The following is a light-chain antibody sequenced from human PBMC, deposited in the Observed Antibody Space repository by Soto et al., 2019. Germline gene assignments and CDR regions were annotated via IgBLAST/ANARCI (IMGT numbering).Light chain of an antibody. Sequence: EIVLTQSPGTLSLSPGERATLSCRASQSVSSSYLAWYQQKPGQAPRLLIYGASSMATGIPDRFSGSGSGTDFTLTISRLEPEDFAVYYCQQSPKTFGGGTKVEIK. CDR3: QQSPKT. V-gene: IGKV3-20*01. J-gene: IGKJ4*01. CDR2: GAS. CDR1: QSVSSSY.